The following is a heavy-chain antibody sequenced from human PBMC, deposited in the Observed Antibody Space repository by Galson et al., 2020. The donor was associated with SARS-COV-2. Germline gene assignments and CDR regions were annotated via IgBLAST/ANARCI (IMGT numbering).Heavy chain of an antibody. V-gene: IGHV6-1*01. J-gene: IGHJ6*02. CDR3: VRDRGYYDILTGYYQDYGMDV. CDR1: GDSVSSNSAA. D-gene: IGHD3-9*01. Sequence: SETLSLTCAISGDSVSSNSAAWNWIRQSPSRGLEWLGRTYYRSKWYNDYAVSVKSRITINPDTSKNQFSLQLNSVTPEDTAVYYCVRDRGYYDILTGYYQDYGMDVWGQGTTVTVSS. CDR2: TYYRSKWYN.